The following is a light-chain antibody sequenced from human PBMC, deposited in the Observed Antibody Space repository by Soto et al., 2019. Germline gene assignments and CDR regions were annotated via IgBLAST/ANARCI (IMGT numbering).Light chain of an antibody. CDR2: GAS. V-gene: IGKV3-20*01. CDR1: QSVSASY. CDR3: QQCCSQSWTWT. J-gene: IGKJ1*01. Sequence: EIVLTQSPGTLSLSPGERATLSCRASQSVSASYLAWYQHKSGQAPRLLIYGASKRATGIPDRFSGSGSGTDFTLTISRLEPEDFAVYYCQQCCSQSWTWTFGHGTKVEI.